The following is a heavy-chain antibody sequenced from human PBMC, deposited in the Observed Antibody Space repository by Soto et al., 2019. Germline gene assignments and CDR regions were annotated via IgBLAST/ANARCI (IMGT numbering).Heavy chain of an antibody. D-gene: IGHD3-3*01. J-gene: IGHJ6*02. V-gene: IGHV1-69*13. Sequence: SVKVSCKASGGTFSSYAISWVRQAPGQGLEWMGGIIPIFGTANYAQKFQGRVTITADESTSTAYMELSSLRSEDTAVYYCARDSPPDYDFWSCSLYGMDVWGQGTTVTVSS. CDR1: GGTFSSYA. CDR2: IIPIFGTA. CDR3: ARDSPPDYDFWSCSLYGMDV.